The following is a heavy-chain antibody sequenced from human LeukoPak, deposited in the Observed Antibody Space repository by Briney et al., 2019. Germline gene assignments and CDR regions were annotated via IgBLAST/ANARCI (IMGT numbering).Heavy chain of an antibody. CDR1: GGTFSSYA. J-gene: IGHJ4*02. CDR2: MNPNSGNT. V-gene: IGHV1-8*03. CDR3: ARKGYYYDSSGIFGY. D-gene: IGHD3-22*01. Sequence: PVASVKVSCKASGGTFSSYAISWVRQATGQGLEWMGWMNPNSGNTGYAQKFHGRVTITRNTSISTAYMELSSLRSEDTAVYYCARKGYYYDSSGIFGYWGQGTLVTVSS.